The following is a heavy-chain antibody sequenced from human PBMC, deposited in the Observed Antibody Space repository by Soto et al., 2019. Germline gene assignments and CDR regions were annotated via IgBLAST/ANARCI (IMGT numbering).Heavy chain of an antibody. CDR2: INYSGRT. J-gene: IGHJ5*02. D-gene: IGHD3-10*01. CDR3: ARDYNRRPVGWFDP. Sequence: QVQLQESGPGLVKPSQTLSLTCTVSGGSISSGGYYWSWIRQHPGKGLEWIGHINYSGRTYYNSSPKSRVSISVDTSKNQFSLKLSSVTAADTAIYYCARDYNRRPVGWFDPWGQGTLVTVSS. V-gene: IGHV4-31*03. CDR1: GGSISSGGYY.